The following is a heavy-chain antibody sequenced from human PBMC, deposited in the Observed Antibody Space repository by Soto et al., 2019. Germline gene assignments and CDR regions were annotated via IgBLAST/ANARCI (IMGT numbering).Heavy chain of an antibody. CDR2: FYHSGST. CDR1: VHSIISGYY. D-gene: IGHD3-10*01. J-gene: IGHJ4*02. CDR3: ARGEYYGSGNYFDY. V-gene: IGHV4-38-2*01. Sequence: PSETLSLTCAVSVHSIISGYYCGWIRQPPGKGLEWIGSFYHSGSTYYNPSLKSRVTISVDTSKNQFSLKLSSVTAADTAVYYCARGEYYGSGNYFDYWGQGTLVTVSS.